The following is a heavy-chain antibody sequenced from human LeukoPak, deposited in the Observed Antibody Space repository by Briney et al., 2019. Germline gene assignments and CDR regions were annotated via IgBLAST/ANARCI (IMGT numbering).Heavy chain of an antibody. CDR2: IHYRGST. CDR1: GGSISSSSYY. V-gene: IGHV4-39*01. D-gene: IGHD3-3*01. CDR3: ARLEYYDFWSGYYPEWFDP. J-gene: IGHJ5*02. Sequence: SETLSLTCTVSGGSISSSSYYWGWIRQPPGKGLEWIGSIHYRGSTYYNPSLRSRVTMSVDTSKNQFSLKLTSVAAADTAVYYCARLEYYDFWSGYYPEWFDPWGQGTLVTVSS.